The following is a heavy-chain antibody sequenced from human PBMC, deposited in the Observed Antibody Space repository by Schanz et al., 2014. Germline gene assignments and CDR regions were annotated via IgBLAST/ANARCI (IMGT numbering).Heavy chain of an antibody. J-gene: IGHJ4*02. CDR2: ISSKGDMT. CDR1: GFTFSTST. V-gene: IGHV3-64*01. CDR3: ARDNRYYLFDY. Sequence: EVQLLESGGGLVQPGGSLRLSCAASGFTFSTSTMHWVRQAPGKGLEYVSSISSKGDMTFYGNSVKGRFTISRDNSKNTLDLQLGSLSAEDTAVYFCARDNRYYLFDYWGQGALVTVSS. D-gene: IGHD3-16*02.